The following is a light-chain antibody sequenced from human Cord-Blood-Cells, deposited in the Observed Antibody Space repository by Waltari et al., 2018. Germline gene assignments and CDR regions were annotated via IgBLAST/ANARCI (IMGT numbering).Light chain of an antibody. CDR3: QSYDSSLSGSV. CDR1: SSNTGAGYD. V-gene: IGLV1-40*01. Sequence: QSVLTQPPSVSGAPGQRVTISCTGSSSNTGAGYDVHWYQQPPRPAPKLLIYGNRTRPSAGPDRFSGSKSGTSASLAITGLQAEDEADYYCQSYDSSLSGSVFGGGTKLTVL. CDR2: GNR. J-gene: IGLJ3*02.